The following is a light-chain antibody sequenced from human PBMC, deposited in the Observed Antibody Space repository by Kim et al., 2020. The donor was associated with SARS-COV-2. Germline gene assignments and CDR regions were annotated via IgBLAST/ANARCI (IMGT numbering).Light chain of an antibody. CDR3: QKYNSAPWT. Sequence: ASIGDRVTITCRASQDIANSLAWYQQKPGKVPQVLIYAASTLQSGVPSRFSGSGSGTEFTLIIASLQTEDVATYYCQKYNSAPWTFGPGTKVDIK. CDR2: AAS. CDR1: QDIANS. V-gene: IGKV1-27*01. J-gene: IGKJ1*01.